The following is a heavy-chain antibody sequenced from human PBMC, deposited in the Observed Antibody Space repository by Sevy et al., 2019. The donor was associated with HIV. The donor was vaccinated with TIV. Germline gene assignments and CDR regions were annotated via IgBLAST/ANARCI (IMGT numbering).Heavy chain of an antibody. CDR1: GFTFSSYA. Sequence: GGSLRLSCAASGFTFSSYAMSWVRQAPGKGLEWVSAISGSGGSTYYADSVKGRFTISRDNSKNTLYLQMNRLRAEDTAVCYCARSPMVRGALRDYYYYMDVWGKGTTVTVSS. CDR2: ISGSGGST. CDR3: ARSPMVRGALRDYYYYMDV. V-gene: IGHV3-23*01. J-gene: IGHJ6*03. D-gene: IGHD3-10*01.